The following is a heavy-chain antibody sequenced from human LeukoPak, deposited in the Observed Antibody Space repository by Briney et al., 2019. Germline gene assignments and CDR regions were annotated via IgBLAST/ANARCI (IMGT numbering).Heavy chain of an antibody. CDR1: GGSISSYC. J-gene: IGHJ4*02. CDR2: IYYSGST. CDR3: AREEGASMIITY. Sequence: SETLSLTCTVSGGSISSYCWSWIRQPPGKGLEWIGYIYYSGSTNYNPSLKSRVTISVDTSKNQFSLKLSSVTAADTAVYYCAREEGASMIITYWGQGTLVTVSS. D-gene: IGHD3-22*01. V-gene: IGHV4-59*01.